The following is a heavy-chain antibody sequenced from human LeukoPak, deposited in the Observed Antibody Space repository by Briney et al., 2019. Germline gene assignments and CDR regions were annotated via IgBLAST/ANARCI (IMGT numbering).Heavy chain of an antibody. CDR1: GFTFSAYW. CDR3: TRNSDYYRLDY. Sequence: PGGSLRLSXTASGFTFSAYWMTWVRQTPGKWLEWVANVNKDGSGKEYADSVKGRFTISRDNAKNSLSLQMNSLRVDDGAIYYCTRNSDYYRLDYWGQGTLVTVPS. CDR2: VNKDGSGK. D-gene: IGHD4-11*01. V-gene: IGHV3-7*01. J-gene: IGHJ4*02.